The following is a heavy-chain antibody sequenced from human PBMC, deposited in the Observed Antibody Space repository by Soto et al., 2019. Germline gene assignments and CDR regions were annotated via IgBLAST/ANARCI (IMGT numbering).Heavy chain of an antibody. CDR3: ARDTKAYCGGDCYLRPGPFDY. Sequence: QVQLVQSGAEVKKPGASVKVSCKASGYTFTSYAMHWVRQAPGQRLEWMGWINAGNGNTKYSQKFQGRVTITRDTSASTAYMELSRLRSEDTAVYYCARDTKAYCGGDCYLRPGPFDYWGQGTLVTVSS. D-gene: IGHD2-21*02. CDR2: INAGNGNT. J-gene: IGHJ4*02. CDR1: GYTFTSYA. V-gene: IGHV1-3*01.